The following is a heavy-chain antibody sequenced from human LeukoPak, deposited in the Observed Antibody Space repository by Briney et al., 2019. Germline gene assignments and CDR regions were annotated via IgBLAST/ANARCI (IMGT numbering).Heavy chain of an antibody. D-gene: IGHD6-13*01. CDR3: ARGYSSSWYLRATRQDFDY. Sequence: SETLSLTCTVSGGSISSSSYYWGWIRQPPWKGLEWIGSIYYSGSTYYNPSLKSRVTISVDTSKNQFSLKPSSVTAADTAVYYCARGYSSSWYLRATRQDFDYWGQGTLVTVSS. J-gene: IGHJ4*02. CDR2: IYYSGST. V-gene: IGHV4-39*07. CDR1: GGSISSSSYY.